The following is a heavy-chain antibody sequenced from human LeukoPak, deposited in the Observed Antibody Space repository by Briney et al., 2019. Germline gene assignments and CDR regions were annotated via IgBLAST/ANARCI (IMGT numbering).Heavy chain of an antibody. CDR2: INPNSGGT. D-gene: IGHD4-17*01. J-gene: IGHJ6*03. Sequence: GASVKVSCKASGGTFSSYAISWVRQAPGQGLEWMGWINPNSGGTNYAQKFQGRVTMTRDTSISTAYMELSRLRSDDTAVYYCARKGAYGDRLNYYMDVWGKGTTVTVSS. V-gene: IGHV1-2*02. CDR1: GGTFSSYA. CDR3: ARKGAYGDRLNYYMDV.